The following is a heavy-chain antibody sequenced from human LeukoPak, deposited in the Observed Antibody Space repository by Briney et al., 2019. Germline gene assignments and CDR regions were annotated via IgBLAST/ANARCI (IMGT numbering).Heavy chain of an antibody. CDR2: ISGSGGTT. Sequence: GGSLRLSCAASGFTFSSYAMSWVRQAPGKGLEWVSAISGSGGTTYYIDSVKGRFTISRDNSKNTLYLQMNGLRVEDTAVYYCAKGYYGSGSYYHTYYGMDVWGQGTTVTVSS. J-gene: IGHJ6*02. CDR1: GFTFSSYA. D-gene: IGHD3-10*01. CDR3: AKGYYGSGSYYHTYYGMDV. V-gene: IGHV3-23*01.